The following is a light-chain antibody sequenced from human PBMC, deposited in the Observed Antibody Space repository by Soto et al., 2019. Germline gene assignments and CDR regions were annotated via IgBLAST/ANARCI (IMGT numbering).Light chain of an antibody. CDR1: ISDVGSSGP. CDR2: EGS. J-gene: IGLJ1*01. V-gene: IGLV2-23*01. Sequence: QSALTQPASVSGSPGQSITISCSGSISDVGSSGPVSWYQHHPGQVPKLIIYEGSRRPPGVSSRFSGSKTGNTASLTITGLQAEDEANYYCCSYVGARTYVFGTGTKVTVL. CDR3: CSYVGARTYV.